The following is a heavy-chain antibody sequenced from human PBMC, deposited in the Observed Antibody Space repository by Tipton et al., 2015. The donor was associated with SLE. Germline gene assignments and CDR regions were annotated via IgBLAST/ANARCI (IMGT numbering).Heavy chain of an antibody. D-gene: IGHD3-10*01. J-gene: IGHJ5*02. Sequence: LRLSCTGSGFIFNNYAINWVRQPPGKGLEWIGSIFYSGTTHYNPSLKSRVTMSVDTSKNQFSLKLTSVTAADTAVYYCARGGVRPESWGQGALVTVSS. CDR2: IFYSGTT. V-gene: IGHV4-59*01. CDR1: GFIFNNYA. CDR3: ARGGVRPES.